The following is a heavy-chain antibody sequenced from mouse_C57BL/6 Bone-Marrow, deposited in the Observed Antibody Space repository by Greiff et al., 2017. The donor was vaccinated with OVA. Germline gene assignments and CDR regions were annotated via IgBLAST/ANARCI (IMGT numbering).Heavy chain of an antibody. CDR1: GFTFSSYG. V-gene: IGHV5-6*02. CDR3: ARRNYGSPPFDY. CDR2: ISSGGSYT. Sequence: DVKLVESGGDLVKPGGSLKLSCAASGFTFSSYGMSWVRQTPDKRLEWVATISSGGSYTYYPDSVKGRFTISRDNAKNTLYLQMSSLKSEDTAMYYCARRNYGSPPFDYWGQGTTLTVSS. J-gene: IGHJ2*01. D-gene: IGHD1-1*01.